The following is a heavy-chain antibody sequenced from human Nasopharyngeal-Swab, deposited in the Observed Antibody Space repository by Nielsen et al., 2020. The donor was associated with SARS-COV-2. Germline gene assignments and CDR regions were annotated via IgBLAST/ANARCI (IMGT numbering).Heavy chain of an antibody. D-gene: IGHD3-10*01. CDR2: MSSSGSTI. CDR3: ARDEGARVLWFGELSTYYYYGMDV. V-gene: IGHV3-48*03. Sequence: WIRQPPGKGLEWVGYMSSSGSTIYYADSVKGRFTISRDNAKNSLYLQMNSLRAEDTAVYYCARDEGARVLWFGELSTYYYYGMDVWGQGTTVTVSS. J-gene: IGHJ6*02.